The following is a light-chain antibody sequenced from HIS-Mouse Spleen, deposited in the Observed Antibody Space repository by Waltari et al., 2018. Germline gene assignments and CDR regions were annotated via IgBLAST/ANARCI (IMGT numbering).Light chain of an antibody. V-gene: IGKV1-5*03. CDR2: KAS. J-gene: IGKJ4*01. Sequence: DIQMTQSPSTLSASVGASFTITCRASQSISSWLAWYQQKPGKAPKLLIYKASSLESGVPSRFSGSGSGTEFTLTISSLQPDDFATYYCQHYNSYSLTFGGGTKVEIK. CDR3: QHYNSYSLT. CDR1: QSISSW.